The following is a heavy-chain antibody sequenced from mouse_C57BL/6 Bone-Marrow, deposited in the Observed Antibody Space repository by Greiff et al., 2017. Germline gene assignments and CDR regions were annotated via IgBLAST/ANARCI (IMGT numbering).Heavy chain of an antibody. D-gene: IGHD1-1*01. CDR3: ARSRGVYGRNFDY. J-gene: IGHJ2*01. CDR1: GYTFTSYW. CDR2: INPSNGGT. V-gene: IGHV1-53*01. Sequence: QVHVKQPGTELVKPGASVKLSCKASGYTFTSYWMHWVKQRPGQGLEWIGNINPSNGGTNYNEKFKSKATLTVDKSSSTAYMQLSSLTSEDSAVYYCARSRGVYGRNFDYWGQGTTLTVSS.